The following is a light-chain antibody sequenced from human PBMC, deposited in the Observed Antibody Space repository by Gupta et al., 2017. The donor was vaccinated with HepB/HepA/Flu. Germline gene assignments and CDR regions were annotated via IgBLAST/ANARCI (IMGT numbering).Light chain of an antibody. CDR2: DAS. CDR1: QSVSSY. CDR3: QQRSNWPWT. Sequence: EIVLTQSPATLSLSPGERATLSCRASQSVSSYLACYQQKPGQAPRLLIYDASNRGTGIPARFSSSGSGTRFTLTISSLEPEDFAVYYCQQRSNWPWTFGQGTKVEIK. V-gene: IGKV3-11*01. J-gene: IGKJ1*01.